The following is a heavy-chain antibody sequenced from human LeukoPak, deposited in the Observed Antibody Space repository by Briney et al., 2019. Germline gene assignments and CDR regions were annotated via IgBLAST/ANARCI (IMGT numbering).Heavy chain of an antibody. V-gene: IGHV3-48*02. J-gene: IGHJ3*02. CDR3: ARAHSSSSGRDAFDS. Sequence: GGSLRLSCAASGFTFNSYNMNWVRQAPGKGLEWVSYISSSSTIYYADSVKGRFTISRDSAKTSLFLQMNSLRDEDTAVYYCARAHSSSSGRDAFDSWGLGTLVTVSS. CDR2: ISSSSTI. CDR1: GFTFNSYN. D-gene: IGHD6-6*01.